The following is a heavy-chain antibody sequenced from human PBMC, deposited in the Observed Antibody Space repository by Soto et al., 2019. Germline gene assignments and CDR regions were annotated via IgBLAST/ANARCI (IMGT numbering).Heavy chain of an antibody. V-gene: IGHV4-30-4*01. D-gene: IGHD7-27*01. Sequence: QVQLQESGPGLVKPSQTLSLTCTVSGGSISTVNYWWSWIRQSPDMGLEWIGHIYNGGSTYNNPSLESRVTMSVETSKKQLSLTLGSVSAADKAVYYRTRGPSGDTVDSWGQGTLVTVSS. CDR1: GGSISTVNYW. CDR2: IYNGGST. CDR3: TRGPSGDTVDS. J-gene: IGHJ4*02.